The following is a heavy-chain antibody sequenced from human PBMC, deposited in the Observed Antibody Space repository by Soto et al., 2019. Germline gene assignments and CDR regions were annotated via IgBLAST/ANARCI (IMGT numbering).Heavy chain of an antibody. CDR2: IYPGDSDT. Sequence: PGESLKISCKGSGYSFACHWVAWVRQMPEKGLEWIGTIYPGDSDTKYSSAFRGHVTISADTSVSTAYLQWRSLEATDSAIYYCARYSGSYWHYLDFWGQGTLVTSPQ. CDR1: GYSFACHW. V-gene: IGHV5-51*01. CDR3: ARYSGSYWHYLDF. D-gene: IGHD1-26*01. J-gene: IGHJ4*02.